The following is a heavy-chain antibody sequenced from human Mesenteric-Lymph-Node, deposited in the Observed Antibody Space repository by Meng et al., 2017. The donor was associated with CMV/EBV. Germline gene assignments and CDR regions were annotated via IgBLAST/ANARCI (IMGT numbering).Heavy chain of an antibody. J-gene: IGHJ4*02. Sequence: GESLKISCAASGFRFSDYYMTWIRQAPGKGLEWVSYISSSGSIIDYAGSVKGRFTVSRDNAKNSLYLLMNSLRAEDTAVYYCARGSTYFDYWGQGTLVTVSS. CDR1: GFRFSDYY. CDR2: ISSSGSII. CDR3: ARGSTYFDY. V-gene: IGHV3-11*01.